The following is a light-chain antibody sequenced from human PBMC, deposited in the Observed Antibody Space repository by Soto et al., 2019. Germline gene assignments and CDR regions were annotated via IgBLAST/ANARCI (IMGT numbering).Light chain of an antibody. V-gene: IGLV2-11*01. CDR2: DVN. Sequence: QSVLTQPRSVSGSPGQSVTVSCTGTSSDVGGYNYVSWYRQYPGEAPKLMIYDVNKRPSGVPDRFSGSKSGNTASLTISGLQAEDEADYYCCSYAGSNNHYVFGTGTKVTVL. CDR3: CSYAGSNNHYV. CDR1: SSDVGGYNY. J-gene: IGLJ1*01.